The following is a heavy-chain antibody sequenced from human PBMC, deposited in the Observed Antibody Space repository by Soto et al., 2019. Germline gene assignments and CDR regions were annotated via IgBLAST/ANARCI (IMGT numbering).Heavy chain of an antibody. D-gene: IGHD3-3*01. V-gene: IGHV1-18*01. J-gene: IGHJ4*02. CDR2: ISAYNGNT. Sequence: ASVKVSCKASGYTFTSYGISWVRQAPGQGLEWMGWISAYNGNTNYAQKLQGRVTITRDMSTSTAYMELSSLRSEDTAVYYCAAVRYDFWSGYPPYFDYWGQGTLVTVSS. CDR1: GYTFTSYG. CDR3: AAVRYDFWSGYPPYFDY.